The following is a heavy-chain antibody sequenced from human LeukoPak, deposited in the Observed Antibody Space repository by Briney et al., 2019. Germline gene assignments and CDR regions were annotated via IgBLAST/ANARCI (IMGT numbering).Heavy chain of an antibody. CDR3: ARDRTAGLFDY. Sequence: GGSLRLSCAASGFTFSNYAMNWVRQAPGKGLEWVSGINWNGGSTGYAGSVKGRFTISRDNAKNSLYLQMNSLRAEDTALYYCARDRTAGLFDYWGQGTLVTVSS. CDR2: INWNGGST. D-gene: IGHD1-14*01. CDR1: GFTFSNYA. J-gene: IGHJ4*02. V-gene: IGHV3-20*04.